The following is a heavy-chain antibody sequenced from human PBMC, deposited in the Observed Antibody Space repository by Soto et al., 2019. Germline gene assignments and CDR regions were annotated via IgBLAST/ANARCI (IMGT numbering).Heavy chain of an antibody. CDR3: ARWRYGDY. CDR1: GYTFTSYG. CDR2: ISAYNDNT. J-gene: IGHJ4*02. D-gene: IGHD1-1*01. Sequence: QVHLVQSGAEVKKPGASVKVSCKCSGYTFTSYGITWVRQAPGQGLEWLGWISAYNDNTNYAKKLQGRVTVTRDTSTSTAYVELVSLRSDETAVYYCARWRYGDYWGQGALVTVSS. V-gene: IGHV1-18*01.